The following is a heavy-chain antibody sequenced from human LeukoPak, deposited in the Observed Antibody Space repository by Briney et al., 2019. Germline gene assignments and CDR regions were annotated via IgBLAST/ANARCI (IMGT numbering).Heavy chain of an antibody. V-gene: IGHV1-2*06. D-gene: IGHD3-22*01. CDR1: GYTHTDYY. CDR3: ARVGYYESSGYYEY. J-gene: IGHJ4*02. CDR2: INPNSGGT. Sequence: ASVKVSCKASGYTHTDYYMHWVRQAPGQGLEWMGRINPNSGGTNYAQKFQGRVTMTRDTSISTDYMELSRLRSDDTAVYYCARVGYYESSGYYEYWGQGTLVTVSS.